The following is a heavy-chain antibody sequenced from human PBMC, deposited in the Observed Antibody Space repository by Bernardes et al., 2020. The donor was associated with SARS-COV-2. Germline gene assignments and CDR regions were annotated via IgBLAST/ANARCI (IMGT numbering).Heavy chain of an antibody. CDR3: AKDSEGATPFDY. J-gene: IGHJ4*02. V-gene: IGHV3-30*02. D-gene: IGHD1-26*01. CDR1: GFTFSSYG. CDR2: IWYDGSNK. Sequence: GGSLRLSCSASGFTFSSYGMHWVRQAPGKGLEWVAVIWYDGSNKYYADSVKGRFTISRDNSKNTLYLQMNSLRAEDTAVYYCAKDSEGATPFDYWGQGTLVTVSS.